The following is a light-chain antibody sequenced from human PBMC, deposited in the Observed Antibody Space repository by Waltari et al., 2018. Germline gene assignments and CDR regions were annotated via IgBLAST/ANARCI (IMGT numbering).Light chain of an antibody. CDR3: QQSYSTPPGFT. V-gene: IGKV1-39*01. J-gene: IGKJ3*01. Sequence: DIQMTQSPSSLSASVGDRVTITCRASQSISSYLNWYQQKPGKAPKPLIYAASSLQSGVPSRCSGSGSGTDFTLTISSLQPEDFATYYCQQSYSTPPGFTFGPGTKVDIK. CDR1: QSISSY. CDR2: AAS.